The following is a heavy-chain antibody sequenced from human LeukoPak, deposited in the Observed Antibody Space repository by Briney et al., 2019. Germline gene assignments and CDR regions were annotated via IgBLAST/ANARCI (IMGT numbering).Heavy chain of an antibody. Sequence: TASETLSLTCTVSGGSISSYYWSWIRQSPGKGLEWLGYIYYSGSTNYNPSLKSRVTISVDTSKNQFSLKLSSVTAADTAVYYCARDRDTMIGDAFDIWGQGTMVTVSS. CDR1: GGSISSYY. J-gene: IGHJ3*02. CDR3: ARDRDTMIGDAFDI. D-gene: IGHD3-22*01. CDR2: IYYSGST. V-gene: IGHV4-59*01.